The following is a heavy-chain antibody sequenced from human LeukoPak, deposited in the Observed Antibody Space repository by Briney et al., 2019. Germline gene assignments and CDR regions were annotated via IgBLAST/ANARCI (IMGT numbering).Heavy chain of an antibody. Sequence: GGSLRLSCAASGFTFSSYGMHWVRQAPGKGLEWVAVVSYDGSNYYYADSVKGRFSISRDDSKNTLYLQMNSLRAEDTAVYYCVKDKMSSWSFDYWGRGTLVTVSS. V-gene: IGHV3-30*18. CDR3: VKDKMSSWSFDY. J-gene: IGHJ4*02. CDR1: GFTFSSYG. D-gene: IGHD6-13*01. CDR2: VSYDGSNY.